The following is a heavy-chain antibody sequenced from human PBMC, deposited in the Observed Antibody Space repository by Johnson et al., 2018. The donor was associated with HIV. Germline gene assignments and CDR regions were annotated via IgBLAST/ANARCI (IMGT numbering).Heavy chain of an antibody. V-gene: IGHV3-43D*03. J-gene: IGHJ3*02. CDR2: ISWDGNST. Sequence: VQLVESGGGVVQPGRSLRLSCAASGFTFSSYAMHWVRQAPGKGLEWVSLISWDGNSTYYGDSVKGRFTISRENGENSLYLQMNSLRTEDTALYYCARGGNEIDAFDIWGQGTMVTVSS. CDR1: GFTFSSYA. CDR3: ARGGNEIDAFDI. D-gene: IGHD1-1*01.